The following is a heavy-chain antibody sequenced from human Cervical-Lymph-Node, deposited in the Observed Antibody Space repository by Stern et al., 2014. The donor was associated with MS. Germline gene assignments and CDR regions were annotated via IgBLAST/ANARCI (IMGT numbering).Heavy chain of an antibody. CDR1: GFTASLNY. D-gene: IGHD6-13*01. V-gene: IGHV3-53*01. CDR2: LDSGGTT. Sequence: VQLVESGGGLIQPGGSLRPSCAASGFTASLNYMHWVRQAPGKGLELVSLLDSGGTTKYADSVKGRFTISRDKSKNTLYLQMNSLRAEDTAVYYCARAATGTLFDSWGQGTLVTVSS. CDR3: ARAATGTLFDS. J-gene: IGHJ4*02.